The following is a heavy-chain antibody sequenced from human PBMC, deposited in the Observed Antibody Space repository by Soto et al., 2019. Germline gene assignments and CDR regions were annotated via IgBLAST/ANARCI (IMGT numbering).Heavy chain of an antibody. V-gene: IGHV1-2*02. CDR2: INPNSGGT. CDR3: ARDSESYSNYYYGMDV. CDR1: GYAFTGYY. J-gene: IGHJ6*02. D-gene: IGHD1-26*01. Sequence: SVKVSCKASGYAFTGYYMHWVRQAPGQGLEWMGWINPNSGGTNYAQKFQGRVTMTRDTSISTAYMELSRLRSDDTAVYYCARDSESYSNYYYGMDVWGQGTTVTVSS.